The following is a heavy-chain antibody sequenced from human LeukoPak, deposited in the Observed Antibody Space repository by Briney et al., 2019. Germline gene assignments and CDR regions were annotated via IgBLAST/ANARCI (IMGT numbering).Heavy chain of an antibody. CDR3: ATTTITMVRGVMRTGWFDP. CDR1: GYSFTSYW. D-gene: IGHD3-10*01. V-gene: IGHV5-51*01. CDR2: IYPGDSDT. Sequence: GESLKISCKGSGYSFTSYWIGWVRQMPGKGLEWMGIIYPGDSDTRYSPSFQGQVTISAYKSISTAYLQWSSLKASDTAMYYCATTTITMVRGVMRTGWFDPWGQGTLVTVSS. J-gene: IGHJ5*02.